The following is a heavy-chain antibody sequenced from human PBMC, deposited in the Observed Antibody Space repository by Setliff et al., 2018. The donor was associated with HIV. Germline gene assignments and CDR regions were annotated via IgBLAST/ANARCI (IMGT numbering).Heavy chain of an antibody. Sequence: SETLSLTCTVSGGSTSNEYWSWIRQPPGKGLEWIGYIYDSGSPKYNPSLKSRVTISIDTSKSQISMKRTSVTAADTAMYQCARGPPFAYWGQGHLVTVSS. CDR2: IYDSGSP. CDR1: GGSTSNEY. J-gene: IGHJ4*02. V-gene: IGHV4-59*01. CDR3: ARGPPFAY.